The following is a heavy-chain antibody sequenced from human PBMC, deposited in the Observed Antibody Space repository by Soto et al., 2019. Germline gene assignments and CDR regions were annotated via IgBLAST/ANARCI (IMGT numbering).Heavy chain of an antibody. CDR2: ISSSSSYI. Sequence: EVQLVESGGGLVKPGGSLRLSCAASGFTFSSYSMNWVRQAPGKGLEWVSSISSSSSYIYYADSVKGRFTISRDNAKNSLYLQMNSLRAEDTAVYYGARAGGYFDPFDYWGQGTLVTVSS. J-gene: IGHJ4*02. CDR1: GFTFSSYS. V-gene: IGHV3-21*01. D-gene: IGHD3-9*01. CDR3: ARAGGYFDPFDY.